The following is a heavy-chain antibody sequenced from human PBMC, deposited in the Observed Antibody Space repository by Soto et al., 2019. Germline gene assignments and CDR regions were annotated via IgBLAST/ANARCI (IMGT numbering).Heavy chain of an antibody. D-gene: IGHD2-15*01. V-gene: IGHV4-30-2*01. CDR2: IYHGST. CDR3: ARGQVVAAPH. CDR1: GGSISSGGYS. J-gene: IGHJ4*02. Sequence: QLQLQESGSGLVKPSQTLSLTCAVSGGSISSGGYSWYWIRQPPGKGLEWIGYIYHGSTYYNPSLKSRVTISVDRSKNQFSLKRSSVTAADTAVYYCARGQVVAAPHWGQGTLVTVSS.